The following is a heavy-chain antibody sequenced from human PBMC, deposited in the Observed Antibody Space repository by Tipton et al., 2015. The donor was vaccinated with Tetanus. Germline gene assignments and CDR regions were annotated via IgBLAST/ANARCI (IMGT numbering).Heavy chain of an antibody. Sequence: QSGAEVKKPGESLKISCKGSGYSFTSYWIGWVRQMPGKGLEWMGTIYPRDSKTRYSPSFQGQVTISADTSISTAYLQWSSLKASDTAMYYCARYDQSAFGGVVAWGQGTLVTVSS. J-gene: IGHJ4*02. CDR2: IYPRDSKT. D-gene: IGHD3-16*02. CDR1: GYSFTSYW. CDR3: ARYDQSAFGGVVA. V-gene: IGHV5-51*01.